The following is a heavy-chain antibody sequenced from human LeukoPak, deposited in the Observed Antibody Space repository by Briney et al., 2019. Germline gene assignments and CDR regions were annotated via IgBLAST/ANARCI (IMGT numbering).Heavy chain of an antibody. V-gene: IGHV4-59*01. CDR2: IHYTGST. J-gene: IGHJ4*02. Sequence: PSETLSLTCTVSGGSISGYYWSWIRQPPGKGLEWIGYIHYTGSTSYNPSLTSLKGRLAISVDTSKNQFSLKLTSVTAADTAVYYCARVSGYCSTSSCRGLEIWGQGTLVTVS. CDR1: GGSISGYY. D-gene: IGHD2-2*01. CDR3: ARVSGYCSTSSCRGLEI.